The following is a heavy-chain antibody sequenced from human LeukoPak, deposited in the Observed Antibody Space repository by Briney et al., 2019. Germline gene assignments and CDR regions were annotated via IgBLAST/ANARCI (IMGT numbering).Heavy chain of an antibody. CDR1: GFTFSSYG. Sequence: GGSLRLSCAASGFTFSSYGMHWVRQAPGRGLEWVAIIWYDGSNKYYADSVKGRFTISRDNSKNTLYLQMNSLRAEDTAVYYCAKTPYYGSGSYYNDYWGQGTLVTVSS. CDR3: AKTPYYGSGSYYNDY. D-gene: IGHD3-10*01. V-gene: IGHV3-33*06. J-gene: IGHJ4*02. CDR2: IWYDGSNK.